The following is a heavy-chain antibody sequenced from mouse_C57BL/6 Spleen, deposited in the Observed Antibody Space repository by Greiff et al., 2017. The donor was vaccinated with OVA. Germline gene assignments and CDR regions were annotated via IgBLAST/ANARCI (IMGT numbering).Heavy chain of an antibody. CDR3: ARSRYYGSSLHAMDY. Sequence: QVQLQQSGAELVKPGASVKISCKASGYAFSSYWMNWVKQRPGKGLEWIGQLYPGDGDTNYNGKFKGKATLTVDKSSSTAYMLLSSLTSEDSAVYFCARSRYYGSSLHAMDYWGQGTSVTVSS. J-gene: IGHJ4*01. CDR2: LYPGDGDT. V-gene: IGHV1-80*01. D-gene: IGHD1-1*01. CDR1: GYAFSSYW.